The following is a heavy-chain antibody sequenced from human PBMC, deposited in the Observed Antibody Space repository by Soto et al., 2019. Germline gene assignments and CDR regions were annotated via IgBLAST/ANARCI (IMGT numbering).Heavy chain of an antibody. CDR2: IGSSSSSV. J-gene: IGHJ4*02. V-gene: IGHV3-21*01. Sequence: PGGSLRLSCAASGFTFSNFSMTWVRQAPGKGLEWVSSIGSSSSSVYYADSVKGRFTISRDNAKNSLYLQMNSLTTEDTAMYYCTSSHDYFWGNYPRYWGQGTQVTVSS. CDR1: GFTFSNFS. D-gene: IGHD3-16*02. CDR3: TSSHDYFWGNYPRY.